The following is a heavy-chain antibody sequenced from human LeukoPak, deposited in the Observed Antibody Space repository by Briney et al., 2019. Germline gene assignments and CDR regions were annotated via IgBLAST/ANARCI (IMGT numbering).Heavy chain of an antibody. CDR2: INPNSGGT. J-gene: IGHJ4*02. V-gene: IGHV1-2*02. CDR3: ARGKWRSSTSCPFDY. CDR1: GYTFTGYY. D-gene: IGHD2-2*01. Sequence: GASVKVSCKASGYTFTGYYIHWVRQAPGQGLEWMGWINPNSGGTNYAQKFQGRVTMTRDTSISTAYMELSRLRSDDTAVYYCARGKWRSSTSCPFDYWGQGTLVTVSS.